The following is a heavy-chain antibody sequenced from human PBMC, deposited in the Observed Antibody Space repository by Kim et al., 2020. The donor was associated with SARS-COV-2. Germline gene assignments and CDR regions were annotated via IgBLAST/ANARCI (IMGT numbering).Heavy chain of an antibody. CDR2: VYYTGRA. V-gene: IGHV4-39*02. CDR3: VRVGFCSRGTCSKPPFNY. Sequence: SETLSLTCTVSGDSVSSSAHYWGWIGQPPGKGLEWIGNVYYTGRAYYNPSLNGRVTIFGDTSRNQLSLHLSAVTAADTAVYFCVRVGFCSRGTCSKPPFNYWGQGTLVTVSS. J-gene: IGHJ4*02. CDR1: GDSVSSSAHY. D-gene: IGHD2-15*01.